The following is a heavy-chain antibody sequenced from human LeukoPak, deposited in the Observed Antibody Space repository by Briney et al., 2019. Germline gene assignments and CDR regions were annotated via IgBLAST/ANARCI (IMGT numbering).Heavy chain of an antibody. CDR3: ARLPLDYDILTGYYDYFDY. Sequence: PSETLSLTCTVSGGSTSSYYWSWIRQPPGKGLEWIGYIYYSGSTNYNPSLKSRVTISVDTSKNQFSLKLSSVTAADTAVYYCARLPLDYDILTGYYDYFDYWGQGTLVTVSS. J-gene: IGHJ4*02. D-gene: IGHD3-9*01. V-gene: IGHV4-59*08. CDR2: IYYSGST. CDR1: GGSTSSYY.